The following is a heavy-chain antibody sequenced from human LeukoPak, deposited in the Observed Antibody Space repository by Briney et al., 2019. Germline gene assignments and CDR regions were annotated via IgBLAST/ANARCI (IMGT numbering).Heavy chain of an antibody. D-gene: IGHD6-19*01. CDR2: IQIGGST. J-gene: IGHJ4*02. CDR3: ARLRRPSSGWFDY. Sequence: PSETLSLTCTVSGGSISNTSYYWNWIRQRQPAGKGLEWIGHIQIGGSTNYNPSLKSRITISVDTSKNQFSLKLGSVTAADTAVYYCARLRRPSSGWFDYWGQGTLVTVSS. CDR1: GGSISNTSYY. V-gene: IGHV4-61*09.